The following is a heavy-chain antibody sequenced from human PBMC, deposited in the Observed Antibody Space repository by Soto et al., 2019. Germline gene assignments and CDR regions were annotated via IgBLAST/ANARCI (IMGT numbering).Heavy chain of an antibody. CDR1: GFTFSIYA. D-gene: IGHD3-22*01. CDR3: AKDQSNSNPLYYFDF. Sequence: GGSLRLSCAASGFTFSIYAMTWVRQSPGRGLEWVSSMSRTGDNTYYADSVKGRFTISRDNSKNTLYLQMNSLRAEDTAIYYCAKDQSNSNPLYYFDFWGPGTLVTVSS. CDR2: MSRTGDNT. V-gene: IGHV3-23*01. J-gene: IGHJ4*02.